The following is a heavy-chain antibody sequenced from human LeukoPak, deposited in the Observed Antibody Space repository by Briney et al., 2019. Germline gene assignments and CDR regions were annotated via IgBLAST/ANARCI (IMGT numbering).Heavy chain of an antibody. J-gene: IGHJ4*02. CDR1: GGSISSYY. CDR3: AREYCSGGSCYSAY. Sequence: SETLSLTCTVSGGSISSYYWSWIRQPPGKGLEWIGYIYYSGSTNYNPSLKSRVTIPVDTSKNQFSLKLSSVTAADAAVYYCAREYCSGGSCYSAYWGQGTLVTVSS. V-gene: IGHV4-59*12. D-gene: IGHD2-15*01. CDR2: IYYSGST.